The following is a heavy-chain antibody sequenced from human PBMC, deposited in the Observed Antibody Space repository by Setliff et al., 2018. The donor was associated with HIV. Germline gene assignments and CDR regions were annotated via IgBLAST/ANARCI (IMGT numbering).Heavy chain of an antibody. CDR1: GGSISSYY. J-gene: IGHJ6*03. V-gene: IGHV4-59*06. CDR2: IYNTGST. D-gene: IGHD3-22*01. Sequence: LSLTCTVSGGSISSYYWSWIRQPPGKGLEWIGYIYNTGSTYHSPSLEIRVTISIDTSKNHFSLKLSSVTAADTAVYYCARLTGIYYYDISHPTSGYYYYYMDDWGKGTTVTVSS. CDR3: ARLTGIYYYDISHPTSGYYYYYMDD.